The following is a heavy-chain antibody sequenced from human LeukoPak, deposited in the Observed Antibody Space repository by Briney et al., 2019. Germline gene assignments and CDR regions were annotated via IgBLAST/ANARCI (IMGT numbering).Heavy chain of an antibody. CDR1: GGTFSSYA. Sequence: ASVKVSCKASGGTFSSYAISWVRQAPGQGLEWMGGIIPIFGTANYAQKFQGRVTITADESTSTAYMELSSLRSEDTAVYYCARDAVNDYGDPNWFDPWGQGTLVTVSS. V-gene: IGHV1-69*13. CDR3: ARDAVNDYGDPNWFDP. D-gene: IGHD4-17*01. J-gene: IGHJ5*02. CDR2: IIPIFGTA.